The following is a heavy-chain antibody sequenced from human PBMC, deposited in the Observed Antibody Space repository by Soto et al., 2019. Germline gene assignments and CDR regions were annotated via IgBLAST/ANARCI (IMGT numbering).Heavy chain of an antibody. CDR3: ARSSSPSLYFDL. D-gene: IGHD6-6*01. J-gene: IGHJ2*01. Sequence: PGVSLRLSCAASGFTVSSNYMSWVRQAPGKGLEWVSVIYSGGSTYYADSVKGRFTISRDNSKNTLYLQMNSLRAEDTAVYYCARSSSPSLYFDLWGRGTLVTVSS. CDR2: IYSGGST. V-gene: IGHV3-66*01. CDR1: GFTVSSNY.